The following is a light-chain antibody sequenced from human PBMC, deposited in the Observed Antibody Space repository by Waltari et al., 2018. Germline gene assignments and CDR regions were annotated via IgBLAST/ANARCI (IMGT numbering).Light chain of an antibody. V-gene: IGKV2-40*01. CDR2: MLA. CDR1: QSLVSSVDGYTY. Sequence: IVMTQTPLSLSVTPGEPASIFCSPGQSLVSSVDGYTYLGWFLQLPGQSPRLLLHMLAYRAFGAPDMCSGSGSRSNFSLNISRVEADYVGVYYCMQRLEFPYTFGQGT. CDR3: MQRLEFPYT. J-gene: IGKJ2*01.